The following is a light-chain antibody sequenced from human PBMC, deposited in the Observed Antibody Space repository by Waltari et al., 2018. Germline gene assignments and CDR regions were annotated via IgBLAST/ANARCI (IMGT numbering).Light chain of an antibody. CDR1: SSAVGGYNS. CDR2: DVS. J-gene: IGLJ1*01. Sequence: QSALTQPASVSGSPGQSITIPCTGTSSAVGGYNSVSWYQQHPGKAPKLMIYDVSNRPSGVSNRFTGSKSGNTASLTISGLQTEDEADYYCSSYRRSSTSGGVFGTGTKVTVL. CDR3: SSYRRSSTSGGV. V-gene: IGLV2-14*03.